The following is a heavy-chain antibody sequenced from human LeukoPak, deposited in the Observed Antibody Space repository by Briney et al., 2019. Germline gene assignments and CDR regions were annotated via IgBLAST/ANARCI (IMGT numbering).Heavy chain of an antibody. CDR2: INPSGGST. CDR3: ARVGHGAYDSSGYYHLDAFDI. CDR1: GYTFTSYY. Sequence: ASVKVSCTASGYTFTSYYMHWVRQAPGQGLEWMGIINPSGGSTSYAQKFQGRVTMTRDTSTSTVYMELSSLRSEDTAVYYCARVGHGAYDSSGYYHLDAFDIWGQGTMVTVSS. J-gene: IGHJ3*02. V-gene: IGHV1-46*01. D-gene: IGHD3-22*01.